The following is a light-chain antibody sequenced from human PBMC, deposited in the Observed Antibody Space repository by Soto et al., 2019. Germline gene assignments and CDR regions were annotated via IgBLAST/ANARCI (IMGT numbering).Light chain of an antibody. CDR2: GAS. CDR3: HQYNDWTRFT. J-gene: IGKJ3*01. V-gene: IGKV3-15*01. Sequence: EIVMTQSPATLSVSPGERATLSCRASQSVSTDLAWYQQKPGQAPRRLIYGASTRATGIPARFSGSGSGTEFTLPINSLQSEDLAIYYCHQYNDWTRFTFGPGTKVEIK. CDR1: QSVSTD.